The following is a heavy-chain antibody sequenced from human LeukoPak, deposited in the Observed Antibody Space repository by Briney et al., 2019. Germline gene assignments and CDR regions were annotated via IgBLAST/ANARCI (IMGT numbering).Heavy chain of an antibody. CDR2: IKQDGSEK. CDR3: ARVSLGYCSSTSCYHYYYYMDV. CDR1: GFTFSSYW. J-gene: IGHJ6*03. V-gene: IGHV3-7*01. Sequence: GGSLRLSCAASGFTFSSYWMSWVRQAPGKGLEWVANIKQDGSEKYYVDSVKGRFTISRDNAKNSLYLQMNSLRAEDTAVYYCARVSLGYCSSTSCYHYYYYMDVWGKGTTVTVSS. D-gene: IGHD2-2*01.